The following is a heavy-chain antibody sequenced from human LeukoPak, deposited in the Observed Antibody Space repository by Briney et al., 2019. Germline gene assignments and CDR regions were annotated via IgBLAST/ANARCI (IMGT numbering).Heavy chain of an antibody. D-gene: IGHD5/OR15-5a*01. CDR2: IYYSGST. V-gene: IGHV4-59*01. J-gene: IGHJ6*03. CDR1: GGSISSYY. CDR3: ARGQDIASYWGYHYMDV. Sequence: SETLSLTCTVSGGSISSYYWSWIRQPPGKGLEWIGYIYYSGSTNHNPSLKSRVTISVGTSKNQFSLKLSSMTAADTAVYYCARGQDIASYWGYHYMDVWGKGTTVTVSS.